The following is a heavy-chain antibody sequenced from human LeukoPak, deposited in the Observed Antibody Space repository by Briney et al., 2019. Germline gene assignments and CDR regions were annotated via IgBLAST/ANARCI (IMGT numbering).Heavy chain of an antibody. CDR3: AKDLGWELPAEAY. J-gene: IGHJ4*02. CDR2: IYGSGVSI. Sequence: GGSLRLSCVASGFTFKNYVMNWVRQAPGKGLEWLAAIYGSGVSISYADSVKGRFTISRDNSNNALYLQMNSLRAEDTAMYYCAKDLGWELPAEAYWGQGILVTVSS. D-gene: IGHD1-26*01. V-gene: IGHV3-23*01. CDR1: GFTFKNYV.